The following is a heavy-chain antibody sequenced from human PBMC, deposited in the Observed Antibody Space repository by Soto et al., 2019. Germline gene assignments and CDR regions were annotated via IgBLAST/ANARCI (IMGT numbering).Heavy chain of an antibody. D-gene: IGHD2-15*01. CDR2: INAGNGNT. V-gene: IGHV1-3*01. CDR1: GYTFTSYA. Sequence: ASVKVSCKASGYTFTSYAMHWVRQAPGQRLEWMGWINAGNGNTKYSQKFQGRVTITRDTSASTAYMELSSLSSEDTALYYCARDGVVVVAAIGGGGDYYYYMDVWGKGTTVTVSS. CDR3: ARDGVVVVAAIGGGGDYYYYMDV. J-gene: IGHJ6*03.